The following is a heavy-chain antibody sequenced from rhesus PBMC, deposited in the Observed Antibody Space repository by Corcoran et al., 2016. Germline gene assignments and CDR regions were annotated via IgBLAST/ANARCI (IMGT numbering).Heavy chain of an antibody. CDR2: FYGSSGST. J-gene: IGHJ4*01. CDR3: ASAPPYNFWTGFPDY. V-gene: IGHV4-76*01. D-gene: IGHD3-3*01. CDR1: GGSISGGYD. Sequence: QVQLQESGPGVVKPSETLSLTCAVSGGSISGGYDWSWIRQPPGKGLEWIGYFYGSSGSTNYNPSLKNRVNSSKDASKNEFSLKLSSVTAADTAVYYCASAPPYNFWTGFPDYWGQGVLVTVSS.